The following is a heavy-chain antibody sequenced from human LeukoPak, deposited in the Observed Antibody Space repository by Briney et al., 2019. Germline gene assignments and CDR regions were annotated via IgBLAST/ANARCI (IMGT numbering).Heavy chain of an antibody. V-gene: IGHV3-53*01. D-gene: IGHD6-13*01. Sequence: GGSLRLSCVASGFTVSSNYMSWVRQAPGKGLEWVSVFYSGGSTYYADSVKGRFTISRDTSKNTLYLRMNSLGADDSAVYYCAGGHSWYRIDYWGQGTLVTVSS. J-gene: IGHJ4*02. CDR2: FYSGGST. CDR1: GFTVSSNY. CDR3: AGGHSWYRIDY.